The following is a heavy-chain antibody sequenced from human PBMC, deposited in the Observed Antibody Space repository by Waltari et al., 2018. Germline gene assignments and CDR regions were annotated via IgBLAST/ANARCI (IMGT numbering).Heavy chain of an antibody. V-gene: IGHV1-69*06. D-gene: IGHD3-10*01. Sequence: VHRTPGQGLEWMGGIIPRFGTASYAKEFHGSVTITADKSPSTGYIQRSSLRSDDTAVYYCARGRMVRGHDGCDNWGQGTMVTVSA. CDR3: ARGRMVRGHDGCDN. J-gene: IGHJ3*02. CDR2: IIPRFGTA.